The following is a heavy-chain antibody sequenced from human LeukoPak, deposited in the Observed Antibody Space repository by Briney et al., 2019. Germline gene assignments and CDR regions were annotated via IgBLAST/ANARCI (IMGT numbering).Heavy chain of an antibody. J-gene: IGHJ5*02. V-gene: IGHV3-23*01. CDR3: AKDGACSGGSCYSEQYNWFDP. CDR2: ISGSGGST. Sequence: GGSLRLSCAASGFTFSSYAMSWVRQAPGKGLEWVSAISGSGGSTYYTDSVKGRFTISRDNSKNTLHLQMNSLRAEDTAVYYCAKDGACSGGSCYSEQYNWFDPWGQGTLVTVSS. D-gene: IGHD2-15*01. CDR1: GFTFSSYA.